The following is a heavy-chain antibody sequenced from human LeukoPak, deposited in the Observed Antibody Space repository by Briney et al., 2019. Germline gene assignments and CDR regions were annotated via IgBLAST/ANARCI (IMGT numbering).Heavy chain of an antibody. J-gene: IGHJ5*02. CDR3: VRGPYGSGISNWFDP. Sequence: SETLSLTCTVSGGSISSSSYYWAWIRQPPGKGLEWIGSIHYSGSTYYNPSLQSRVTISIDTSKNQFSLKLTSVTAADTAVYYCVRGPYGSGISNWFDPWGQGTQVIVSS. D-gene: IGHD3-10*01. CDR2: IHYSGST. V-gene: IGHV4-39*07. CDR1: GGSISSSSYY.